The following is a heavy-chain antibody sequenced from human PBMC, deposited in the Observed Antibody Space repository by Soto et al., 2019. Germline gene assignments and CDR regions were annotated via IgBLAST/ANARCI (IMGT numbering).Heavy chain of an antibody. V-gene: IGHV3-23*01. CDR1: GFTFSSYA. CDR2: ISGSGGST. CDR3: AKRTVGWYFDL. J-gene: IGHJ2*01. Sequence: EVQLLESGGGLVQPGGSLRLSCAASGFTFSSYAMNWVRQAPGKGLEWVSVISGSGGSTYYADAVKGRFTISRDNSKHTLYLAMNSLRAEDTAVYRCAKRTVGWYFDLWGRGTLVTVSS. D-gene: IGHD4-17*01.